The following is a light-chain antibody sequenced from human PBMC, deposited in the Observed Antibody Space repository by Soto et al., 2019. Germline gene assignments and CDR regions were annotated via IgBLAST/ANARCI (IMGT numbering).Light chain of an antibody. V-gene: IGKV3-11*01. CDR1: QGVGRF. Sequence: EIVLTQSPATMSLSPGERAALSCRASQGVGRFLAWYQQKPGQAPRLLIYDASNRATGIPARFSGSGSETDFTLAIDNLEPEDFAVYYCHQRGGWPLTFGGGTKVEIK. J-gene: IGKJ4*01. CDR3: HQRGGWPLT. CDR2: DAS.